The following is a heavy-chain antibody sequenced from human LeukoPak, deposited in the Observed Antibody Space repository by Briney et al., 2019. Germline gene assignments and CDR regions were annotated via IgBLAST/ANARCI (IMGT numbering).Heavy chain of an antibody. V-gene: IGHV1-3*01. D-gene: IGHD2-2*01. CDR2: INAGNGNT. CDR1: GYTFTSYA. CDR3: ARGSCSSTSCFPDY. Sequence: ASVKVSCKASGYTFTSYAMHWVRQAPGQRLEWMGWINAGNGNTKYSQKFQGRVTITRDTSASTAYMELSSPRSEDTAVYYCARGSCSSTSCFPDYWGQGTLVTVSS. J-gene: IGHJ4*02.